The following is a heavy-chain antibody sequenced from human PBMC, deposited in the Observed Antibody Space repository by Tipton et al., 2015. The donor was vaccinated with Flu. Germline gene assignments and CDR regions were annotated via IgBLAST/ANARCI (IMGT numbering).Heavy chain of an antibody. Sequence: TLSLTCTVSGGSISSYYWSWIRQPPGKGLEWIGYIYYSGSTNYNPSLKSRVTMSVDTSKNQFSLKLSSVTAADTAVYYCARGRYNYDILTGYYYYMDVWGKGTTVTVSS. V-gene: IGHV4-59*01. CDR3: ARGRYNYDILTGYYYYMDV. CDR1: GGSISSYY. J-gene: IGHJ6*03. CDR2: IYYSGST. D-gene: IGHD3-9*01.